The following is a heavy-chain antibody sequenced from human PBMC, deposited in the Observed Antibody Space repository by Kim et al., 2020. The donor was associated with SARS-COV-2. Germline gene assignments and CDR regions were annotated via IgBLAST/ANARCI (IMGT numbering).Heavy chain of an antibody. D-gene: IGHD3-10*01. J-gene: IGHJ4*02. V-gene: IGHV4-34*01. CDR1: GGSFSGYY. Sequence: SETLSLTCAVYGGSFSGYYWSWIRQPPGKGLEWIGEINHSRSTNYNPSLKSRVTISVDTSKNQFSLKLSSVTAADTAVYYCASLRRGSYYYGSGSYYKAPFYDYWGQGTLVTVSS. CDR2: INHSRST. CDR3: ASLRRGSYYYGSGSYYKAPFYDY.